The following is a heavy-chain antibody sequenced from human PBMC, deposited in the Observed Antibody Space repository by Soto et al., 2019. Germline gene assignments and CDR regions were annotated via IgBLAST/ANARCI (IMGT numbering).Heavy chain of an antibody. Sequence: SETLSLTCTVSGGSFSSYYWSWIRQPAGKGLEWIGRIYTSGGTNYNPSLKSRVTMSVDMSKNQFSLTLSSVTAADTAVYYCARSYYYGSGSYYMPYFYGMDVWGQGTTVTVYS. V-gene: IGHV4-4*07. D-gene: IGHD3-10*01. J-gene: IGHJ6*02. CDR3: ARSYYYGSGSYYMPYFYGMDV. CDR2: IYTSGGT. CDR1: GGSFSSYY.